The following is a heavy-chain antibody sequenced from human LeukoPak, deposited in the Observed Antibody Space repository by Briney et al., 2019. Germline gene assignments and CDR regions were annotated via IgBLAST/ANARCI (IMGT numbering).Heavy chain of an antibody. Sequence: PSQTLSLTCTVSGDSLNSGGFYWSWIRQPPGKGLQWIGNIYHGQITSFNPSFMGRVAISVGRSQNQFSLRMNSVTAADSAVYYCAREGLQYHFDFWGQGTLVTVSS. CDR3: AREGLQYHFDF. V-gene: IGHV4-30-2*01. J-gene: IGHJ4*02. CDR2: IYHGQIT. D-gene: IGHD2-2*01. CDR1: GDSLNSGGFY.